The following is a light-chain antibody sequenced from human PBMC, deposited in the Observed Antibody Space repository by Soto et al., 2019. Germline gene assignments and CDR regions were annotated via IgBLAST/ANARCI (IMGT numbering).Light chain of an antibody. CDR2: GAS. Sequence: EIVLTQSPDTLSLSPGERVTLSYRASQRMTNNFLAWFQQKPGLAPRLLIHGASTRASGVPDRFTGGGSGTDFVLTISRVEPEDFAVYYWQQYGRSTFTFGQGTKLQIK. CDR1: QRMTNNF. J-gene: IGKJ2*01. V-gene: IGKV3-20*01. CDR3: QQYGRSTFT.